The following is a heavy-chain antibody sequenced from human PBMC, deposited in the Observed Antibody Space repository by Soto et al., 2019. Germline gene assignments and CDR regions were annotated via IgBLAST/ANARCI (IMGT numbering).Heavy chain of an antibody. Sequence: QLQLQESGPGLVKPSETLSLTCTVSGGSISSSSYYWGWIRQPPGKGLEWIGSIYYSGSTYYNPSLKSQVTIAVRTSKNQFSLKLSSVTAADTDVYYCARHEGYCSGGSCYPLYYYGMDVLGQGTTVTVSS. D-gene: IGHD2-15*01. V-gene: IGHV4-39*01. CDR2: IYYSGST. J-gene: IGHJ6*02. CDR1: GGSISSSSYY. CDR3: ARHEGYCSGGSCYPLYYYGMDV.